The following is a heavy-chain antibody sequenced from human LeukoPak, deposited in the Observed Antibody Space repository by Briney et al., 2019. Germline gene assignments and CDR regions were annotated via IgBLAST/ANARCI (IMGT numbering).Heavy chain of an antibody. V-gene: IGHV3-33*01. Sequence: GRSLRLSCAASRFTSKNYGMHWVRQAPGKGLEWVAVIYYDGSKKYYADSVKGRFTISRDNSKNTVHLEMSSLRVEDTAVYHCARSLGETTFDYWGQGTLVTVSP. J-gene: IGHJ4*02. CDR1: RFTSKNYG. CDR3: ARSLGETTFDY. CDR2: IYYDGSKK. D-gene: IGHD3-16*01.